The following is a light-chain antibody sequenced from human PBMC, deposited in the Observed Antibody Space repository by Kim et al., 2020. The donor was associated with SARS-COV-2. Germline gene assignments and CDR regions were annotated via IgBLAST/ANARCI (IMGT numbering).Light chain of an antibody. V-gene: IGLV2-14*04. CDR1: RSDVGDNNY. CDR3: NSYTTSSTWV. Sequence: GQSITISCNGTRSDVGDNNYVSWYQQYPGKAPKLIIYDVTKRPSGVSNRFSGSKSGNTASLTISGLQAEDEAIYYCNSYTTSSTWVFGGGTQLTVL. J-gene: IGLJ3*02. CDR2: DVT.